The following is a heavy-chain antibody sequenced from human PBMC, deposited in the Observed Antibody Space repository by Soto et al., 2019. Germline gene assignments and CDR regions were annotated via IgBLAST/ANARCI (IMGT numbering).Heavy chain of an antibody. CDR1: GFTFSTYA. Sequence: VQLLESGGGLAQPGGSLRLSCAASGFTFSTYALSWVRQAPGKGPEWVSAISGDGGTTYYADSVKGRFTISRANSTDTLYLQMSSLRAEDTAVYYCASIMWGSGYCSGGTCLTDVFDIWGQGTMVTVSS. CDR3: ASIMWGSGYCSGGTCLTDVFDI. V-gene: IGHV3-23*01. CDR2: ISGDGGTT. D-gene: IGHD2-15*01. J-gene: IGHJ3*02.